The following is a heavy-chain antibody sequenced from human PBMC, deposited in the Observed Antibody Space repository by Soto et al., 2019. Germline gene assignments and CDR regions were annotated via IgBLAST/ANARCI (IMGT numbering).Heavy chain of an antibody. CDR1: GFTFSSYS. D-gene: IGHD3-3*01. Sequence: GGSLRLSCAASGFTFSSYSMNWVRQAPGKGLEWISYISTTSSSIYYADSVKGRFTIYRDNAKNSLFLQMNSLRDEDTAVYYCARKGVAFHYWGQAALVTVSS. V-gene: IGHV3-48*02. CDR3: ARKGVAFHY. J-gene: IGHJ4*02. CDR2: ISTTSSSI.